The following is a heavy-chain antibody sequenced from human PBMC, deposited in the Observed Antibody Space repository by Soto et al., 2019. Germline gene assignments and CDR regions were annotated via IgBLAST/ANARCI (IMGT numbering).Heavy chain of an antibody. CDR1: GFTFSSYS. J-gene: IGHJ6*03. Sequence: EVQLVESRGGLVQPGGSLRLSCAASGFTFSSYSMNWVRQAPGKGLEWVSYISSSSSTIYYADSVKGRFTISRDNAKNSLYLQMNSLRAEDTAVYYCARARGSRYYYYMDVWGKGTTVTVSS. CDR2: ISSSSSTI. V-gene: IGHV3-48*01. CDR3: ARARGSRYYYYMDV.